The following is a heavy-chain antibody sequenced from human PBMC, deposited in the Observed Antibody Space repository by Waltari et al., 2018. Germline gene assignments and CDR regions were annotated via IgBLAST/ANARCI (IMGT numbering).Heavy chain of an antibody. CDR2: ISNSGSTT. Sequence: EVQVVESGGGLVQPGGSLRLSCVASGSTFSNYEMNWVRQAPGKGLEWVSYISNSGSTTYYADSVTGRFTISRDNAKNSMYLEMDSLRAEDTAVYYCARPSTEYYYYYYMDVWGKGTTVTVS. J-gene: IGHJ6*03. D-gene: IGHD6-6*01. CDR3: ARPSTEYYYYYYMDV. CDR1: GSTFSNYE. V-gene: IGHV3-48*03.